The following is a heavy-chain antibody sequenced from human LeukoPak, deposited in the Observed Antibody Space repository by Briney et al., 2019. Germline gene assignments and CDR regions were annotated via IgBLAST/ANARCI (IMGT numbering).Heavy chain of an antibody. CDR2: ISYDGSNK. D-gene: IGHD3-22*01. V-gene: IGHV3-30-3*01. CDR1: GFTFSSYA. Sequence: GRSLRLSCAASGFTFSSYAMHWVRQAPGKGLEWVAVISYDGSNKYYADSVKGRFTISRDNSKNTLYLQMNSLRAEDTAVYYCARGPQPNYYDSSGYYGYYGMDVWGQGTTVTVSS. CDR3: ARGPQPNYYDSSGYYGYYGMDV. J-gene: IGHJ6*02.